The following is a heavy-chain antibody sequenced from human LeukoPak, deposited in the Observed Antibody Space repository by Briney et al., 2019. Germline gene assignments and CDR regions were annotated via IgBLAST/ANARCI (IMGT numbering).Heavy chain of an antibody. CDR2: ISGSGGST. Sequence: GGSLRLSCAASGFTFSSYAMSWVRQAPGKGLEWVSAISGSGGSTYYADSVKGRFTISRDNSKNTLYLQMNSLRAEDTAVYYCARETNIVVVPAAIRWFDPWGQGTLVTVSS. CDR3: ARETNIVVVPAAIRWFDP. V-gene: IGHV3-23*01. D-gene: IGHD2-2*01. CDR1: GFTFSSYA. J-gene: IGHJ5*02.